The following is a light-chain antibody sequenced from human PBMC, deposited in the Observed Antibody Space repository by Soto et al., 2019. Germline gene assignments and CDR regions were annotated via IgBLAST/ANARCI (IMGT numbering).Light chain of an antibody. CDR1: QIVSSN. CDR2: GAS. CDR3: QQYNNWPPWT. J-gene: IGKJ1*01. V-gene: IGKV3-15*01. Sequence: EVVMTQSPAPLSVSPGERATLSCRASQIVSSNLAWYQQKPGQAPRLLIYGASTRATGIPARCSGSGSGTEFTLTISSLQSEDFAVYYCQQYNNWPPWTFGQGTKGEIK.